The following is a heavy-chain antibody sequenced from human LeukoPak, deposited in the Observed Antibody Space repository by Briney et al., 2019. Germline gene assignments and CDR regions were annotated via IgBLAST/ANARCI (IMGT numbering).Heavy chain of an antibody. CDR2: IKEDGSTI. D-gene: IGHD6-6*01. CDR3: ARLGYRSSSFDY. J-gene: IGHJ4*02. V-gene: IGHV3-7*01. CDR1: GFTFNHYW. Sequence: GGSLRLSCAASGFTFNHYWMSWIRQAPGKGLEWVANIKEDGSTIYYMDSVKGRFTISRDSAKNSLYLQMNSLRAEDTAVYYCARLGYRSSSFDYWAQVTLVTAYS.